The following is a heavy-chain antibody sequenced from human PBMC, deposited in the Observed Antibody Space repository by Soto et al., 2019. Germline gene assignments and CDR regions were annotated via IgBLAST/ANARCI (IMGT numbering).Heavy chain of an antibody. CDR2: IFYSGTT. Sequence: QLQLQESGPGLVKPSETLSLTCTVSGDSISSNSYYWGWIRQPPGKGLEWIGSIFYSGTTYYNPSLKSRVTISVDTSKNQFALKVNSVTAADTAVYFCARHNNRRQWLHWGQGTLVTVSS. V-gene: IGHV4-39*01. CDR3: ARHNNRRQWLH. D-gene: IGHD5-12*01. CDR1: GDSISSNSYY. J-gene: IGHJ4*02.